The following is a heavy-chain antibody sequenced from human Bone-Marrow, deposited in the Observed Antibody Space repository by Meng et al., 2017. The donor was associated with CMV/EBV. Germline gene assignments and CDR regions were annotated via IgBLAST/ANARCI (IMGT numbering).Heavy chain of an antibody. D-gene: IGHD3-3*01. CDR3: ARGTRGVEWLY. CDR1: GFTFSDYY. J-gene: IGHJ4*02. Sequence: GESLKISCAASGFTFSDYYMSWIRQAPGKGLEWVSYISSSGSTIYYADSVKGRFTISRDNAKNSLYLQMNSLRAEDTALYYCARGTRGVEWLYWGQGTLVTVYS. CDR2: ISSSGSTI. V-gene: IGHV3-11*01.